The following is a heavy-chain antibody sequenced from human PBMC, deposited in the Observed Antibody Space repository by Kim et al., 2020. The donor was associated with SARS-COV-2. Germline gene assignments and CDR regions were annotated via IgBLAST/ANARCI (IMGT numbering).Heavy chain of an antibody. V-gene: IGHV6-1*01. J-gene: IGHJ4*02. CDR3: VRDGYWDY. CDR2: TYYRFKWYN. CDR1: GDSVSSNTVT. Sequence: SQTLSLTCAIPGDSVSSNTVTWNWIRQSPSSGLEWLGRTYYRFKWYNDYAVSVSSRTTIKTDTSHNQFSFELSSVTPHDTAVYYCVRDGYWDYWGQGTLV. D-gene: IGHD2-2*03.